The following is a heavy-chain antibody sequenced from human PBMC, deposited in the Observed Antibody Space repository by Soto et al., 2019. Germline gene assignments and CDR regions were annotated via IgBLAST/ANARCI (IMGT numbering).Heavy chain of an antibody. V-gene: IGHV1-69*02. CDR3: ARVRDLVYDSSGYSLDPFDY. D-gene: IGHD3-22*01. J-gene: IGHJ4*02. CDR2: IIPILGIA. Sequence: SVKVSCKASGGTFSSYTISWVRQAPGQGLEWMGRIIPILGIANYAQKFQGRVTITADKSTSTAYMELSSLRSEDTAVYYCARVRDLVYDSSGYSLDPFDYCGQGTLVTVSS. CDR1: GGTFSSYT.